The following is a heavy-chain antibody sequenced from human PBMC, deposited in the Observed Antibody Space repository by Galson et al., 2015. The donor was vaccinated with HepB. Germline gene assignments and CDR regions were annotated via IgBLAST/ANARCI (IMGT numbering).Heavy chain of an antibody. D-gene: IGHD1-26*01. CDR1: GFTFNTSV. CDR2: ISGGGGRI. Sequence: SLRLSCAASGFTFNTSVMSWVRQAPGKGPEWVSNISGGGGRIYYADSVKGRFTISRDIANNTLYLQMNSLRVDDTAIYFCAIYRGHVGYFDSWGQGTMVTVSS. V-gene: IGHV3-23*01. CDR3: AIYRGHVGYFDS. J-gene: IGHJ4*02.